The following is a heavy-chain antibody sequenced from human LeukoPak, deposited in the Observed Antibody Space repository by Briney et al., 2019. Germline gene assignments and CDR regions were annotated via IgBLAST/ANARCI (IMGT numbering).Heavy chain of an antibody. CDR1: GFTFSSYW. CDR2: INSDGSST. D-gene: IGHD3-3*01. V-gene: IGHV3-74*01. Sequence: GGSLRLSCAASGFTFSSYWTHWVRQAPGKGLVWVSRINSDGSSTSYADSVKGRFTISRDNAKNSLYLQMNSLRAEDTAVYYCARDGVPFTIFGVAAAKDYYYYMDVWGKGTTVTVSS. CDR3: ARDGVPFTIFGVAAAKDYYYYMDV. J-gene: IGHJ6*03.